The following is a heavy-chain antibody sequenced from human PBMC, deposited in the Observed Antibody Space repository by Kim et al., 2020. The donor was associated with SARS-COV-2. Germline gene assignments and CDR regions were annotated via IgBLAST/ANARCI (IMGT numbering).Heavy chain of an antibody. D-gene: IGHD3-10*01. J-gene: IGHJ4*01. CDR3: AKSPEAYGSGSPKILFDY. V-gene: IGHV3-23*01. Sequence: GRVTISRDNSKNTLYLQMNSLGAEDTAVYYCAKSPEAYGSGSPKILFDYWGDGTLFTVSS.